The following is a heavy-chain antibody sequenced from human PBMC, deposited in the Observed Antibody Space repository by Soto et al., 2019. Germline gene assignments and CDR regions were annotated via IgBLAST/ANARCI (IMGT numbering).Heavy chain of an antibody. J-gene: IGHJ4*02. D-gene: IGHD1-26*01. V-gene: IGHV3-23*01. Sequence: GSLRLSCGASGFNLSRYELTWFRQDPLGGLEWVSAISGSGRSTYYADSVKGRFTIYRDNSKKTLYLQMNSLRDEDTAAYYCAKAPLAVGATPYYLDYWRQGTLV. CDR1: GFNLSRYE. CDR3: AKAPLAVGATPYYLDY. CDR2: ISGSGRST.